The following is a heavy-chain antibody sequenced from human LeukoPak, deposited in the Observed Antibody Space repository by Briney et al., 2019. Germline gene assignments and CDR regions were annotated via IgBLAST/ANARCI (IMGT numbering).Heavy chain of an antibody. CDR2: IYSGGST. CDR3: AREDYDDNGWYFDL. CDR1: GFTVSSNY. D-gene: IGHD4-17*01. J-gene: IGHJ2*01. V-gene: IGHV3-53*01. Sequence: GGSLRLSCAASGFTVSSNYMSWVREAPGKGLEWVSVIYSGGSTYYADSVKGRFTISRDNSKNTLYLQMNSLRVEDTAVYYCAREDYDDNGWYFDLWGRGTLVTVSS.